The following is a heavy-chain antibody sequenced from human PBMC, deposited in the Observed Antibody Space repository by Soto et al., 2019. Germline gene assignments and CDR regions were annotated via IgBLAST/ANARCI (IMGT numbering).Heavy chain of an antibody. CDR1: GGAFISYA. CDR2: IIPIFGTA. V-gene: IGHV1-69*12. Sequence: QVQLVQSGAEVKKPGSSVKVSCKGSGGAFISYAISWVRQAPGQGLEWMGGIIPIFGTANYAQKFQGRVTITADESTSTAYMELSSLRSEDTAVYYCASLGKRWLQDCWYFDLWGRVTLVTVSS. CDR3: ASLGKRWLQDCWYFDL. J-gene: IGHJ2*01. D-gene: IGHD5-12*01.